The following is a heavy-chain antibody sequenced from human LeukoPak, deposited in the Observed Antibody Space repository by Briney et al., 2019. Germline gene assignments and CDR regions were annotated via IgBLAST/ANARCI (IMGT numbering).Heavy chain of an antibody. CDR1: GDSVSSNSAA. D-gene: IGHD6-13*01. Sequence: SQTLSLTWAISGDSVSSNSAAWNWIRQCPSRGLEWLGRTYYRSKWYNDYAVSVKSRITINPDTSKNQFSLQLNSVTPEDTAVYYCARENLYSGSWSRYYFDYWGQGTLVTVSS. V-gene: IGHV6-1*01. CDR2: TYYRSKWYN. CDR3: ARENLYSGSWSRYYFDY. J-gene: IGHJ4*02.